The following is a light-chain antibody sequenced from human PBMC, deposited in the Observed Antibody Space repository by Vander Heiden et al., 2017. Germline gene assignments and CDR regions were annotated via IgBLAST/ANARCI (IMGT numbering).Light chain of an antibody. CDR1: QGLVYSDGNTY. J-gene: IGKJ1*01. Sequence: DVVMNQSPPSLPVTLGQPASISCRSSQGLVYSDGNTYLNWFQQRPGQSPRRLLYKVSIRDSGVPDRFSCSGSGTDFTLKISRVEAEDIGIYYCMQGTHWPWTFVQGTKVEIK. CDR3: MQGTHWPWT. V-gene: IGKV2-30*01. CDR2: KVS.